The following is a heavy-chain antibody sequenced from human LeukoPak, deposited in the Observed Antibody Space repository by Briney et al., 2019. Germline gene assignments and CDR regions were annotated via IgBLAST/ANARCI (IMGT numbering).Heavy chain of an antibody. CDR2: IYYSGST. J-gene: IGHJ4*02. V-gene: IGHV4-59*01. CDR1: GGSTSSYY. Sequence: SETLSLTCTVSGGSTSSYYWSWIRQPPGKGLEWIGYIYYSGSTNYNPSLKSRVTISVDTSKNQFSLRLSSVTAADTAVYYCARLPYSSSSWYFDYWGQGTLVTVSS. D-gene: IGHD6-13*01. CDR3: ARLPYSSSSWYFDY.